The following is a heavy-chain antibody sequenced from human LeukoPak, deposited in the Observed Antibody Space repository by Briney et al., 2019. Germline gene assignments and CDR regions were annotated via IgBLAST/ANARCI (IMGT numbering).Heavy chain of an antibody. CDR3: ASYIAAAGNNWFDP. CDR2: IIPIFGTA. J-gene: IGHJ5*02. Sequence: VASVKVSCKASGGTFSSYAISWVRQAPGQGLEWMGGIIPIFGTADYAQKFQGRVTITADESTSTAYMELSSLRSEDTAVYYCASYIAAAGNNWFDPWGQGTLVTVSS. D-gene: IGHD6-13*01. V-gene: IGHV1-69*13. CDR1: GGTFSSYA.